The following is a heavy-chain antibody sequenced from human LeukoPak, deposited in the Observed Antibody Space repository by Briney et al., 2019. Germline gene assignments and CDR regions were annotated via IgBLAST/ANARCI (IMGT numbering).Heavy chain of an antibody. D-gene: IGHD5-24*01. CDR3: ARGGRRDGYNYYMDV. V-gene: IGHV1-2*02. CDR1: GYTFTGYY. Sequence: ASVKVSCKASGYTFTGYYMHWVRQAPGQGLEWMGWINPNSGGTNYAQKFQGRVTMTRVTSISTAYMELSRLRSDDTAVYYCARGGRRDGYNYYMDVWGKGTTVTVSS. J-gene: IGHJ6*03. CDR2: INPNSGGT.